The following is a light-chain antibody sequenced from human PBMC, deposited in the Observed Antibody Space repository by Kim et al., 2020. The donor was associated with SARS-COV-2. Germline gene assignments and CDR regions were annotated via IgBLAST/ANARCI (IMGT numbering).Light chain of an antibody. CDR2: AAS. J-gene: IGKJ3*01. Sequence: PGERATLSCRARQTVSSSYLAWYQEKPGQAPRLLIYAASTRATGIPDRFSGSGSGTDFTLTISRLEPEDFAVYYCQQYGSSPPFTFGPGTKVDIK. V-gene: IGKV3-20*01. CDR1: QTVSSSY. CDR3: QQYGSSPPFT.